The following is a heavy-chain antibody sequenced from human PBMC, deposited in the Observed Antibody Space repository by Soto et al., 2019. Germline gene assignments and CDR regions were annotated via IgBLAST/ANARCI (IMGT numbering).Heavy chain of an antibody. CDR1: GFTFSSYG. Sequence: PGGSLRLSCAASGFTFSSYGLHCVSQAPGKGLEWVGVISYDGSNKYYVDSVKGRFTISRDNSKNTLYLQMNSLRAEDTAVYYCANELEPAHYYDSSGYYYAWGQGTLGTVSS. J-gene: IGHJ5*02. V-gene: IGHV3-30*18. D-gene: IGHD3-22*01. CDR2: ISYDGSNK. CDR3: ANELEPAHYYDSSGYYYA.